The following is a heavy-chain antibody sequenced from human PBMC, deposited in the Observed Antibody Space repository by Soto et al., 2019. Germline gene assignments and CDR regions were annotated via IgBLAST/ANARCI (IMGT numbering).Heavy chain of an antibody. CDR3: AKERGHSSGWYPHVLGWFDP. J-gene: IGHJ5*02. CDR1: GFTFSSYG. CDR2: ISYDGSNK. D-gene: IGHD6-19*01. V-gene: IGHV3-30*18. Sequence: GGSLRLSCAASGFTFSSYGMHWVRQAPGKGLEWVAVISYDGSNKYYADSVKGRFTISRDNSKNTLYLQMNSLRAEDTAVYYCAKERGHSSGWYPHVLGWFDPWGQGTLVTVSS.